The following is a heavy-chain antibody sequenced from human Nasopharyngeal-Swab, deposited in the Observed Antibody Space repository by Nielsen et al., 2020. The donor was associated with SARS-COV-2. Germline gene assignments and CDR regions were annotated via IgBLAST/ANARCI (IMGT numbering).Heavy chain of an antibody. D-gene: IGHD4-11*01. CDR2: IDPTDSDT. CDR3: ARGADDYSSYFDY. Sequence: GESLKISCKGSGYSFTTSWIGWVRQMPGKGPEWMGIIDPTDSDTRYSPSFQGQVTISADKSINTAYLQWSSLKASDTAMYYCARGADDYSSYFDYWGQGTTVTVSS. V-gene: IGHV5-51*01. J-gene: IGHJ4*02. CDR1: GYSFTTSW.